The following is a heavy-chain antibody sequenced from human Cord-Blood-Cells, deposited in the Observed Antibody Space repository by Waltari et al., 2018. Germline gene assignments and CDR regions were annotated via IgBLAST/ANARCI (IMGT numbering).Heavy chain of an antibody. CDR3: ARDSYGFDY. J-gene: IGHJ4*02. CDR1: GYTLTGQY. CDR2: INPNSGGT. V-gene: IGHV1-2*02. D-gene: IGHD5-18*01. Sequence: QVQLLQSGAEVQKPGASVKYSSKASGYTLTGQYTSWVRQAPGQGLEWMGWINPNSGGTNYAQKFQGMVTMTRDTSISTAYMELSRLRSDDTAVYYCARDSYGFDYWGQGTLVTVSS.